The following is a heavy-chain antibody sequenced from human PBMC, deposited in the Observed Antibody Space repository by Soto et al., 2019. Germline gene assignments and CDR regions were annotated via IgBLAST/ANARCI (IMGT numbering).Heavy chain of an antibody. CDR1: GYTFTSYA. J-gene: IGHJ5*02. CDR2: INAGNGNT. V-gene: IGHV1-3*01. CDR3: ARDRQQWLDRRWFDP. Sequence: GASVKVSCKASGYTFTSYAMHWVRQAPGQRLEWMGWINAGNGNTKYSQKFQGRVTITRDTSASTAYMELSSLRSEDTAVYYRARDRQQWLDRRWFDPWGQGTLVTVSS. D-gene: IGHD6-19*01.